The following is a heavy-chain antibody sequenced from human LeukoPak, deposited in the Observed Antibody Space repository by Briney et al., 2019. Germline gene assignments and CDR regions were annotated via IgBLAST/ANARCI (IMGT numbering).Heavy chain of an antibody. Sequence: PGGSLRLSCAASGFTFSSYSMNWVRQAPGKGLEWVSSISSSSSYIYYADSVKGRFTISRDNSKNTLYLQMNSLRAEDTAVYYCARDKEDTVVVVAATRGYYYYGMDVWGQGTTVTVSS. CDR1: GFTFSSYS. V-gene: IGHV3-21*01. CDR2: ISSSSSYI. D-gene: IGHD2-15*01. CDR3: ARDKEDTVVVVAATRGYYYYGMDV. J-gene: IGHJ6*02.